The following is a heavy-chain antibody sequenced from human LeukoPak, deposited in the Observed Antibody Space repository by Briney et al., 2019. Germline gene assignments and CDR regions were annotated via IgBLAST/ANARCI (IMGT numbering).Heavy chain of an antibody. Sequence: GGSLRLSCVVSGFTFSSYWMSWVRQAPGKGLEWEASIKQDGSEIYYVDSVKGRFTISRDNAKNSLYLQMNSLRADDTAVYKCARDLGSYRHFFDYWGQGTLVTVSS. CDR2: IKQDGSEI. D-gene: IGHD3-10*01. CDR1: GFTFSSYW. V-gene: IGHV3-7*01. J-gene: IGHJ4*02. CDR3: ARDLGSYRHFFDY.